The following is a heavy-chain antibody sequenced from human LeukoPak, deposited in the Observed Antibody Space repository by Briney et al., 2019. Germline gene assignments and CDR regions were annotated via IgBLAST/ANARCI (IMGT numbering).Heavy chain of an antibody. CDR2: IWYDGSQK. CDR1: GFTFSSYG. D-gene: IGHD1-26*01. Sequence: GGSLRLSCAASGFTFSSYGMQWVRQAPGKGLEGVAVIWYDGSQKFYVDSVKGRFTISRDNSKNTMYLQMNSLRAEDTAVYYCARDIGKVATVRRGFDYWGQGTLVTVSS. J-gene: IGHJ4*02. CDR3: ARDIGKVATVRRGFDY. V-gene: IGHV3-33*01.